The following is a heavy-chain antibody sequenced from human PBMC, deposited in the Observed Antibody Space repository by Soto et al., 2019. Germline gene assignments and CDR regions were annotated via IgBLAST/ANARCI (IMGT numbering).Heavy chain of an antibody. CDR1: GFPVTSDH. J-gene: IGHJ4*02. CDR3: ARGGAPDFDY. CDR2: IYSGGNT. Sequence: GGSLRLSCAASGFPVTSDHMSWVRQPPGKGLEWVSLIYSGGNTNYPDSVKGRFTISRDNSRNTVHLQMNSLRAEDTAVYYCARGGAPDFDYWGQGTLVTVSS. V-gene: IGHV3-66*01.